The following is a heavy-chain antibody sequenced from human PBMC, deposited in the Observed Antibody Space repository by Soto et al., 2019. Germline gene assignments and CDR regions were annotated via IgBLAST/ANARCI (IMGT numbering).Heavy chain of an antibody. CDR2: INAYNGDT. Sequence: QVQLVQSADEVKKPGASVRVSCKPSGYTFTRYAISWVRQAPGQGLEWMGWINAYNGDTRYAQKFQGRVTMTTDIPTSTVYMEVRALRSDDTAVYYCARAHYGMDVWGQGTTVSVSS. V-gene: IGHV1-18*01. CDR1: GYTFTRYA. CDR3: ARAHYGMDV. J-gene: IGHJ6*02.